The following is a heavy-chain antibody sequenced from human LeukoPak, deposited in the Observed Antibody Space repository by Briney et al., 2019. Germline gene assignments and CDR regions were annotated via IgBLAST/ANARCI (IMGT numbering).Heavy chain of an antibody. J-gene: IGHJ6*02. CDR1: GYTFTSYG. D-gene: IGHD1-7*01. CDR3: ATLKTGTGTTSSYYYYGMDV. Sequence: ASVKVSCKASGYTFTSYGISWVRQAPGQGLEWMGWISAYNGNTNYAQKLQGRVTMTTDTSTSTAYMELRSLRSDDTAVYYCATLKTGTGTTSSYYYYGMDVWGQGTTVTVSS. CDR2: ISAYNGNT. V-gene: IGHV1-18*01.